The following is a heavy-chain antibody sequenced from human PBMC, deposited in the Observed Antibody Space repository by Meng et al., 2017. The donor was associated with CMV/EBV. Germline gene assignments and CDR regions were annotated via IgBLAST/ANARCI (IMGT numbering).Heavy chain of an antibody. D-gene: IGHD2-21*01. J-gene: IGHJ4*01. CDR2: VSVYNGHT. Sequence: QIQRGQSGVEVKKAGASVKVSCKAAGYTLTGYGISWVRQAPGQGLEWMGWVSVYNGHTNFAQNLQGRVTMTTDTSTSTAYVELRSLRSDDTAIYYCARGVPLGIIYSFDYWGQGTLVTVSS. V-gene: IGHV1-18*01. CDR3: ARGVPLGIIYSFDY. CDR1: GYTLTGYG.